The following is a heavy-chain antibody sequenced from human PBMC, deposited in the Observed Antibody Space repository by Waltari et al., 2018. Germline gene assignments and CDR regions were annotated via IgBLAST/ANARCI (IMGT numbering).Heavy chain of an antibody. CDR3: ASHLEDFYYYMDV. CDR1: GFRFNAYT. J-gene: IGHJ6*03. CDR2: IGRSSTYT. V-gene: IGHV3-21*06. Sequence: EVQLVESGGGLVKPGGSLRLSCSASGFRFNAYTMNWVRQTPEKGLEWVSSIGRSSTYTYYADSVKGRFTISRDNAANSLYLEMNALRPEDTAVYYCASHLEDFYYYMDVWGKGTTVTVSS.